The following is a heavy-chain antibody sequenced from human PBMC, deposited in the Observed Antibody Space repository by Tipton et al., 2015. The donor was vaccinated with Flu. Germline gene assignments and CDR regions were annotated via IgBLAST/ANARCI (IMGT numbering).Heavy chain of an antibody. CDR2: TYYRSKWYN. V-gene: IGHV6-1*01. CDR3: ARDSTLPGIAVAGNFDY. J-gene: IGHJ4*02. Sequence: TLSLTCAISGDSVSSNGAAWNWIRQSPSRGLEWLGRTYYRSKWYNDYAVSVKSRITINPDTSKNQFSLQLNSVTPEDTAVYYCARDSTLPGIAVAGNFDYWGQGTLVTVSS. D-gene: IGHD6-19*01. CDR1: GDSVSSNGAA.